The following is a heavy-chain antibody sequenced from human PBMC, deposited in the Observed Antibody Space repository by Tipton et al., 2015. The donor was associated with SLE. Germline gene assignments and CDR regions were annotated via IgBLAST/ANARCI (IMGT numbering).Heavy chain of an antibody. CDR2: ISYDGNNK. Sequence: SLRLSCAASGFTFSSYAMHWVRQAPGKGLEWVAVISYDGNNKYYADSVKGRFTISRDNSKNTLYLQMNSLRVEDTAVYYCATPDHRDWGQGTLVTVSS. J-gene: IGHJ4*02. CDR1: GFTFSSYA. CDR3: ATPDHRD. V-gene: IGHV3-30-3*01. D-gene: IGHD1-14*01.